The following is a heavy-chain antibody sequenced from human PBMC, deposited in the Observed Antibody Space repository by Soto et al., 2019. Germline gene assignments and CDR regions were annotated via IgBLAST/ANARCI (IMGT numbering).Heavy chain of an antibody. CDR3: ARDWVFFEWVVCSGSYCDRDV. D-gene: IGHD3-3*01. Sequence: SETLSLTCTVSGGSISSYYWSWIRQPPGKGLEWIGYIYYSGSTNYNPSLKSRVTISVDTSKNQFSLKLSTVTAADTAVYYSARDWVFFEWVVCSGSYCDRDVWGKGTTVTVSS. CDR2: IYYSGST. J-gene: IGHJ6*04. CDR1: GGSISSYY. V-gene: IGHV4-59*01.